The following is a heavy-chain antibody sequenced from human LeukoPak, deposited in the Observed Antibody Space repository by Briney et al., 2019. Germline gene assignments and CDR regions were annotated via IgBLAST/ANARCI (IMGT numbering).Heavy chain of an antibody. Sequence: ASVKVSCKASGYTFTGYYMHWVRQAPGQGLEWMGWINPNSGGTNYAQKFQGRVTMTGDTSISTAYMELSRLRSDDTAVYYCARAVLLGTDFDYWGQGTLVTISS. CDR1: GYTFTGYY. V-gene: IGHV1-2*02. CDR2: INPNSGGT. J-gene: IGHJ4*02. D-gene: IGHD5-18*01. CDR3: ARAVLLGTDFDY.